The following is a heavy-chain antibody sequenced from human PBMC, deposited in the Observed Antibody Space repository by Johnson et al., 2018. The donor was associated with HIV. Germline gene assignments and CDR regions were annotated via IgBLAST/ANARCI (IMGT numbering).Heavy chain of an antibody. J-gene: IGHJ3*02. CDR1: GFTFDDYG. Sequence: VQVVESGGGLVKPGGSLRLSCAASGFTFDDYGMSWVRQAPGKGLEWVSGINWNGGSTGYADSVKGRFTISRDNAKNSLYLQMNSLRAEDTAVYYCASGVYSSSWSWDVAFDIWGQGTMVTVSS. CDR2: INWNGGST. D-gene: IGHD6-13*01. CDR3: ASGVYSSSWSWDVAFDI. V-gene: IGHV3-20*04.